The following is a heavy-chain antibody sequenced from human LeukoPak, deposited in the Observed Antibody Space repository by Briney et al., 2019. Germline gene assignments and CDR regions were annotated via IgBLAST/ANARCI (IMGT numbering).Heavy chain of an antibody. Sequence: ASVKVSCKASGYTFTSYAMNWVRQAPGQGLEWMGWINTNTGNPTYAQGFTGRFVFSLDTSVSTAYLQISSLKTEDTAVYYCARLRLRQQLVSNASDIWGQGTMVTVSS. CDR1: GYTFTSYA. D-gene: IGHD6-13*01. V-gene: IGHV7-4-1*02. CDR2: INTNTGNP. CDR3: ARLRLRQQLVSNASDI. J-gene: IGHJ3*02.